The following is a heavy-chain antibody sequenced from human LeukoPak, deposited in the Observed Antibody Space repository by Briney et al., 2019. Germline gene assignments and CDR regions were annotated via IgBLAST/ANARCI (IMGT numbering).Heavy chain of an antibody. J-gene: IGHJ4*02. Sequence: WETLSLTCTVSGGSISSYYWSWIRQPAGKGLEWIGRIYTSGSTNYNPSLKSRVTMSVDTSKNQFSLKLSSVTAADTAVYYCARDQGRFGEYIFDYWGQGTLVTVSS. D-gene: IGHD3-10*01. CDR3: ARDQGRFGEYIFDY. CDR1: GGSISSYY. CDR2: IYTSGST. V-gene: IGHV4-4*07.